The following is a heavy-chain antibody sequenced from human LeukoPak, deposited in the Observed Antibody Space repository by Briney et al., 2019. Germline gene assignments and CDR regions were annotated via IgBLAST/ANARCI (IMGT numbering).Heavy chain of an antibody. J-gene: IGHJ6*02. V-gene: IGHV1-69*13. Sequence: GASVNVSCNASGGTFSSYAISWVRQAPAQALEWTGGIIPIFGTANYAQKFQGRVTITADESTSTAYMELSSLRSEDTAVYYCARGIIDQVYAIRTFRNMDVWGQGTTVTVSS. CDR2: IIPIFGTA. CDR1: GGTFSSYA. CDR3: ARGIIDQVYAIRTFRNMDV. D-gene: IGHD2-8*01.